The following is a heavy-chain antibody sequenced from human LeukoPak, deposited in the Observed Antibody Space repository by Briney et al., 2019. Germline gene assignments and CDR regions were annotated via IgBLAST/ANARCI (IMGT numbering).Heavy chain of an antibody. CDR3: ARDRLREIDY. CDR1: GGSISSSSYY. CDR2: IYYSGST. D-gene: IGHD4-17*01. Sequence: PSETLSLTCTVSGGSISSSSYYWGWIRQPPGKGLEWIGSIYYSGSTYYNPSLKSRVTISVDTSKNQFSLKLSSVTAADTAVYYCARDRLREIDYWGQGTLVTVSS. J-gene: IGHJ4*02. V-gene: IGHV4-39*07.